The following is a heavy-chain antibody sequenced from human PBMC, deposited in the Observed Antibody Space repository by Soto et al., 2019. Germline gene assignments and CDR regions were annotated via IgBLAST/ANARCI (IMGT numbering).Heavy chain of an antibody. V-gene: IGHV3-48*03. CDR2: ISHSGGAI. D-gene: IGHD2-21*02. CDR1: GFTFGLYE. CDR3: VREAGELVAVTTVGLDF. Sequence: GGSLRLSCIASGFTFGLYEMNWVRQAPGKGLERLSSISHSGGAIHYADSVKGRFTVSRDNAKNSLYLEMNNLRVEDTGVYYCVREAGELVAVTTVGLDFWGQGTLVSVSS. J-gene: IGHJ4*02.